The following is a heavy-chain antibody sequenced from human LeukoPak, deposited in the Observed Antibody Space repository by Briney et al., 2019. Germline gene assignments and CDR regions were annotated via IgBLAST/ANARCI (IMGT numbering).Heavy chain of an antibody. Sequence: SETLSLTCAVYGGSFSGYYWSWIRQPPGKGLEWIGEINHSGSTNYNPSLKSRVTMSVDTSKNQFSLKLSSVTAADTAVYYCARPGQLGSLYYGMDVWGQGTTVTVS. CDR3: ARPGQLGSLYYGMDV. CDR2: INHSGST. J-gene: IGHJ6*02. V-gene: IGHV4-34*01. CDR1: GGSFSGYY. D-gene: IGHD1-1*01.